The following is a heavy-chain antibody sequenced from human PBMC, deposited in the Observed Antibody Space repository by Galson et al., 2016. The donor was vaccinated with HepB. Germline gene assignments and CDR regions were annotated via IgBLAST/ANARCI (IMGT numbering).Heavy chain of an antibody. V-gene: IGHV3-23*01. CDR2: ISDTGGST. J-gene: IGHJ6*02. Sequence: SLRLSCAASAFTFNIYAMSWVRQAPGKGLEWVSGISDTGGSTYYGDSVKGRFTISRDNSKNTLYLQMHSLRAEDTAIYYCAKSGIQLADYYYFDIDVWGQVTTVTVSS. D-gene: IGHD4-11*01. CDR3: AKSGIQLADYYYFDIDV. CDR1: AFTFNIYA.